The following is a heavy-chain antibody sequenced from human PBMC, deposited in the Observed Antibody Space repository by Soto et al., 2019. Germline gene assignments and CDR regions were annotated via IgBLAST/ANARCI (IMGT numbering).Heavy chain of an antibody. CDR1: GGSVNSGSYY. Sequence: SETLSLTCTVSGGSVNSGSYYWSWIRQPPGKGLEWIGYIYYSGSTNYNPSLKSRVTISVDTSKNQFSLKLSSVTAADTAVYYCARGGNDYGGNSGGYIQHWGQGTLVTVSS. D-gene: IGHD4-17*01. J-gene: IGHJ1*01. V-gene: IGHV4-61*01. CDR2: IYYSGST. CDR3: ARGGNDYGGNSGGYIQH.